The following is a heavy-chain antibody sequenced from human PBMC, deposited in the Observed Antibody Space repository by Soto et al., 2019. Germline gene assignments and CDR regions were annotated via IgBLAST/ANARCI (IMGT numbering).Heavy chain of an antibody. CDR2: IYPGDSDA. D-gene: IGHD3-9*01. CDR3: ARQADYNILTGYFYYFDY. J-gene: IGHJ4*02. Sequence: GESLKISCKSSGYSFTDYWIGWVRQMPGKGLEWMGIIYPGDSDARYSPSFQGQVTISVDTSINTAFLRWNSLTASDTAMYYCARQADYNILTGYFYYFDYWGQGSLVTVSS. V-gene: IGHV5-51*01. CDR1: GYSFTDYW.